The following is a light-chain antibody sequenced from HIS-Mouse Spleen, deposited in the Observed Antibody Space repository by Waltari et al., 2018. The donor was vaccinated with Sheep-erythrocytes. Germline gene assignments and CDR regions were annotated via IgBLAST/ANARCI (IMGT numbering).Light chain of an antibody. CDR2: GKN. J-gene: IGLJ2*01. V-gene: IGLV3-19*01. Sequence: SSELTQDPAVSVALGQTVRITCQGDSLRSYYASWYQQKPGQAPVLVIYGKNNRPSGRPDRFSSSSSGNTASLAITGAQAEDEADYYGNSPDSSGNHLNVVFGGGTKLTVL. CDR1: SLRSYY. CDR3: NSPDSSGNHLNVV.